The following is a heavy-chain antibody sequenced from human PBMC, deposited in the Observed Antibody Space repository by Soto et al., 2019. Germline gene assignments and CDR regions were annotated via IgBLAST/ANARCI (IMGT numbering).Heavy chain of an antibody. CDR3: TREAGIAKVNWFDP. V-gene: IGHV1-69*12. CDR2: IIPIFGTA. CDR1: GGTFSSYA. J-gene: IGHJ5*02. D-gene: IGHD6-13*01. Sequence: QVQLVQSGAEVKKPGSSVKVSCKASGGTFSSYAISWVRQAPGQGLEWMGGIIPIFGTANYAQKFQGRVTITADASTSTAYMELSSLRSEDTAVYYFTREAGIAKVNWFDPWGQGTVVTVSS.